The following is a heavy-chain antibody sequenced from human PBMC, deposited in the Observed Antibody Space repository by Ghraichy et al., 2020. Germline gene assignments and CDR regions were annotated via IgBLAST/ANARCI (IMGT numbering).Heavy chain of an antibody. V-gene: IGHV3-23*01. CDR1: GFTFSSYA. D-gene: IGHD4-17*01. CDR2: IIIRGGNT. Sequence: LSLTCAASGFTFSSYAMSWVRQAPGKGLQWVSSIIIRGGNTSYADSVKARFTISGENSKNPLLLKLSSLRAGDTAVYYCTKNLDYGDGRGDYFDYWGQGTLVTVSS. J-gene: IGHJ4*02. CDR3: TKNLDYGDGRGDYFDY.